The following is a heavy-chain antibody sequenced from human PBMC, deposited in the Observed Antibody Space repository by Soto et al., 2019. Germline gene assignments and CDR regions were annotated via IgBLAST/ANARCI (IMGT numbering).Heavy chain of an antibody. V-gene: IGHV3-30*03. J-gene: IGHJ5*02. Sequence: QVQLVESGGGVVQPGRSLRLSCAASGFTFSSYGMHWVRQAPGKGLEWVAVISYDGRNKYYADSVKGRFTISRDNSKNTLYLQMNRLSAEDTAVYYCATAELLEFDPWGQGTLVTVSS. D-gene: IGHD2-15*01. CDR2: ISYDGRNK. CDR1: GFTFSSYG. CDR3: ATAELLEFDP.